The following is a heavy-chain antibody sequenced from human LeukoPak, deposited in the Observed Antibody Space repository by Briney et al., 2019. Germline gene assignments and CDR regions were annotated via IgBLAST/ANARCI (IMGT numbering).Heavy chain of an antibody. D-gene: IGHD1-1*01. V-gene: IGHV3-21*01. Sequence: GGSLRLSCEASGFTFSTYSMAWVLQTPGEGLEWLSSISTRDTFINYADSVKGRFTISRDNANNSLFLQMTSLRAEDTAIYYCARWKPRSDAFDFWGKGTMVIVSS. J-gene: IGHJ3*01. CDR2: ISTRDTFI. CDR3: ARWKPRSDAFDF. CDR1: GFTFSTYS.